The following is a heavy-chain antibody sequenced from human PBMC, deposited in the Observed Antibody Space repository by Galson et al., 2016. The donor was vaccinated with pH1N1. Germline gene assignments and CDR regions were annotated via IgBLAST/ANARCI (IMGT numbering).Heavy chain of an antibody. CDR2: INQDGSRK. D-gene: IGHD1-26*01. J-gene: IGHJ4*02. CDR1: GFIFSDYW. Sequence: SLRLSCAASGFIFSDYWMSWVRQAPGKGLEWVAMINQDGSRKYYVDSMKGRCTISRDNAENSLSLQMNSLRVEDTALYYCATEDYYTSLYWGQGILATVSS. CDR3: ATEDYYTSLY. V-gene: IGHV3-7*01.